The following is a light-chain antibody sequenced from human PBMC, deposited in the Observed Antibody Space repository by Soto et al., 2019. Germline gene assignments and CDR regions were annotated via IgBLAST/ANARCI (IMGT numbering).Light chain of an antibody. CDR1: SSEVGGYNY. J-gene: IGLJ1*01. Sequence: QSALTQPPSASGSPGQSVTISCTGTSSEVGGYNYVSWYQQHPGKAPKLMIYEVSKRPSGVPDRFSGSKSGNTASLTVSGLQAEDEADYDCSSYAGSNNFGVFGTGTKLTVL. V-gene: IGLV2-8*01. CDR3: SSYAGSNNFGV. CDR2: EVS.